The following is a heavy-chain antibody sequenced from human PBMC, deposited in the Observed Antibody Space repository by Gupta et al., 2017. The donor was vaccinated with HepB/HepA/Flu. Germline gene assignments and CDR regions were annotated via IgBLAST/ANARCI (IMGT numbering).Heavy chain of an antibody. CDR2: INHSGST. CDR1: GGSFSGYY. CDR3: ARGYCSSTSCNPYVSNIYYFDY. D-gene: IGHD2-2*01. Sequence: QVQLQQWGAGLLKPSETLSLTCAVYGGSFSGYYWSWIRQPPGKGLEWIGEINHSGSTNYNPSLKSRVTISVDTSKNQFSLKLSSVTAADTAVYYCARGYCSSTSCNPYVSNIYYFDYWGQGTLVTVSS. J-gene: IGHJ4*02. V-gene: IGHV4-34*01.